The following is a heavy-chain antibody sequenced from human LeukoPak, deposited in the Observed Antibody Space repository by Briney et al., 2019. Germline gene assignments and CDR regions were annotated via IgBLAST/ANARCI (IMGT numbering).Heavy chain of an antibody. Sequence: PSETLSLTCAVYGGSFSGYYWSWLRQPPGKGLEWIGEINHSGSTNYNPSLKSRVTISVDTSKNQFSLKLSSVTAADTAVYYCARGRIAARYYYYYMDVWGKGTTVTVSS. V-gene: IGHV4-34*01. CDR2: INHSGST. D-gene: IGHD6-6*01. CDR1: GGSFSGYY. CDR3: ARGRIAARYYYYYMDV. J-gene: IGHJ6*03.